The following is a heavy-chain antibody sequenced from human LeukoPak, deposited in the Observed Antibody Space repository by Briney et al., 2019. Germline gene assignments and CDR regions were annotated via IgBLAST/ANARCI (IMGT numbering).Heavy chain of an antibody. D-gene: IGHD5-18*01. CDR2: INPNSGVT. CDR1: GYTFTGYY. CDR3: ARQYTAMVRAYDY. J-gene: IGHJ4*02. V-gene: IGHV1-2*02. Sequence: ASVKVSCKASGYTFTGYYIHWVRQAPGQGLEWMGWINPNSGVTHYPQKFQGRVTMTRATSIRTAYMELRSLRSDDTAVYFCARQYTAMVRAYDYWGQGTLVTVSS.